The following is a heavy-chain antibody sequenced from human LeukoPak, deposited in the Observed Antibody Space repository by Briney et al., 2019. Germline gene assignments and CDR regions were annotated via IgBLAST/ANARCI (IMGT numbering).Heavy chain of an antibody. D-gene: IGHD2-15*01. Sequence: SETLSLTCTVSGGSISTYYWGWIRQPPGKGLEWIGSVSYKGITYYNYNPSLKSRVTISVDTSKNQFSLKLSSVTAADTAVYYCARRTGGSADDYWGQGSLVTVSS. CDR3: ARRTGGSADDY. CDR2: VSYKGIT. V-gene: IGHV4-39*01. CDR1: GGSISTYY. J-gene: IGHJ4*02.